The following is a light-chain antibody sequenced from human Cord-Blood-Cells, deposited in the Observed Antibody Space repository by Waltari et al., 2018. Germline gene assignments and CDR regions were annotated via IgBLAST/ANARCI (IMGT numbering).Light chain of an antibody. CDR1: NIGSKS. CDR3: QVWDSSSDHRV. V-gene: IGLV3-21*04. Sequence: SYVLTQPPSVSVAPGKTARITRGGNNIGSKSVHWYQQKPGQAHVLVIYYDSDRPSGIPERFSGSNSGNTATLTISRVEAGDEADYYCQVWDSSSDHRVFGGGTKLTVL. J-gene: IGLJ3*02. CDR2: YDS.